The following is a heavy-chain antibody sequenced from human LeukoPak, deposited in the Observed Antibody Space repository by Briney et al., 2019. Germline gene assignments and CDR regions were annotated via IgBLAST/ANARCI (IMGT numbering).Heavy chain of an antibody. CDR2: IRYDGSNK. CDR1: GFTFSSHG. CDR3: AKDSTVTAYYFDY. Sequence: GGTLRLSCAASGFTFSSHGMNWVRQAPGKGLEWVAFIRYDGSNKYYADSVKGRFTISRDNSKNTLYLQMNSLRAEDTAVYYCAKDSTVTAYYFDYWGQGTLATVSS. V-gene: IGHV3-30*02. J-gene: IGHJ4*02. D-gene: IGHD4-17*01.